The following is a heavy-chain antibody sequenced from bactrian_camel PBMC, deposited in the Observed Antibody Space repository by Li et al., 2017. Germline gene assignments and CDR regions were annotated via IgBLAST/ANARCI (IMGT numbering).Heavy chain of an antibody. D-gene: IGHD6*01. Sequence: QVQLVESGGDSVQAGGSLRLSCKASGYTTRTNCMGWFRRTPGKEREGVAGIYAREGSTFYADSVKGRFTISQDKFKLKTTLNLEMNNLKPEDTAVYYCAAGRAAATWYVPENWKYWGQGTQVTVS. J-gene: IGHJ4*01. CDR2: IYAREGST. CDR3: AAGRAAATWYVPENWKY. V-gene: IGHV3S1*01. CDR1: GYTTRTNC.